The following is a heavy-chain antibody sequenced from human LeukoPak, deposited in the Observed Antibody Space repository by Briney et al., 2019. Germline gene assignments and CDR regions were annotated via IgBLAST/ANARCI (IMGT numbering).Heavy chain of an antibody. D-gene: IGHD1-26*01. Sequence: SGTLSLTCGVSGVSISSSNWWSWVRQPPGQGLEWIGEIYHSDNTNYNPSLKSRVTISVDKSKNQFSLKLSSVTAADTAVYYCARGPLGSRYFDYWGQGTLVTVSS. CDR1: GVSISSSNW. J-gene: IGHJ4*02. CDR3: ARGPLGSRYFDY. CDR2: IYHSDNT. V-gene: IGHV4-4*02.